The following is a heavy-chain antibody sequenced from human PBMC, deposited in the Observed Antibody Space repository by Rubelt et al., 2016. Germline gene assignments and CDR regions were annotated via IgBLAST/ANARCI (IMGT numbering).Heavy chain of an antibody. CDR3: AKGGRANSDDALYYFDY. CDR2: ISIGGGGT. D-gene: IGHD1-26*01. J-gene: IGHJ4*02. V-gene: IGHV3-23*01. CDR1: EFTSSNYA. Sequence: EVQLLESGGGLVQPGGSLRLSCTVSEFTSSNYAMNWVRQAPGKGLEWVSGISIGGGGTKYADSVKARFTISRDHSRNTLYLQRNSLRAEDTAVYYCAKGGRANSDDALYYFDYWGQGALVTVSS.